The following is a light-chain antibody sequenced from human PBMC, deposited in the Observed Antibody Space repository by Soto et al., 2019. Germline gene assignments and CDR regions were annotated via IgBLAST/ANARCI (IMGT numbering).Light chain of an antibody. V-gene: IGKV1-5*01. CDR3: QQYNSYSYT. Sequence: DIPMTQSPSTLSASVGDRVTITCRASQSISSWLVWYQQKPGKAPKLLIYDATSLESGVPSRFSGSGSGTEFTLTISSLQPDDFATYYCQQYNSYSYTFGQGNKLEIK. CDR2: DAT. J-gene: IGKJ2*01. CDR1: QSISSW.